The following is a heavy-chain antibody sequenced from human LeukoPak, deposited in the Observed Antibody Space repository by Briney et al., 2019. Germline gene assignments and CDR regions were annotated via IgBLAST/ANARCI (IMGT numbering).Heavy chain of an antibody. D-gene: IGHD6-19*01. V-gene: IGHV1-69*05. CDR2: IIPIFGTA. J-gene: IGHJ4*02. Sequence: SVKVSCKASGYTFTSYGISWVLQAPGQGLEWMGGIIPIFGTANYAQKFQGRVTITTDESTSTAYMELSSLRSEDTAVYYCARDRTSSGWYGTQSDYFDCWGQGTLVTVSS. CDR3: ARDRTSSGWYGTQSDYFDC. CDR1: GYTFTSYG.